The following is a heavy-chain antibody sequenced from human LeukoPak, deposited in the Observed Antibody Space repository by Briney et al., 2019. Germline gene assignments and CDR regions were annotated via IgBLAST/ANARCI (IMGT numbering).Heavy chain of an antibody. CDR3: ERDSCSGGSCYLDY. Sequence: GGSLRLSFAASGFTFSSYSINWVRQAPGKGLEWHSYISSSSSTIYYADSVKGRFTISRDNAKNSLYLQMNSLRAEDTAVYYCERDSCSGGSCYLDYWGQGTLVTVSS. CDR1: GFTFSSYS. J-gene: IGHJ4*02. CDR2: ISSSSSTI. D-gene: IGHD2-15*01. V-gene: IGHV3-48*01.